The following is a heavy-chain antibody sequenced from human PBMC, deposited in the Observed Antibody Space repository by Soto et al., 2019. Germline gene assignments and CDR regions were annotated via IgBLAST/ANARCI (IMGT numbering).Heavy chain of an antibody. J-gene: IGHJ4*02. Sequence: ASVKVSCKASGYTFTTYYMHWVRQAPGQGLEWMGIINPSGGSTSYAQKFQGRVTMTRDTSTSTVYMELNSLRSEDTAVYYCARVYCSGGSCYGIDYWGQGTLVTVSS. CDR3: ARVYCSGGSCYGIDY. CDR1: GYTFTTYY. CDR2: INPSGGST. V-gene: IGHV1-46*01. D-gene: IGHD2-15*01.